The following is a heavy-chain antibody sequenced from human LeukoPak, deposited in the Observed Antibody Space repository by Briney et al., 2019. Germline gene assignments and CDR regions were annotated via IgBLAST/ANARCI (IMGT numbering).Heavy chain of an antibody. CDR1: GFTFSTYE. V-gene: IGHV3-48*03. CDR3: ARDTLVYADSPDAFDI. J-gene: IGHJ3*02. CDR2: ISPSGSPI. Sequence: GGSLRLSCAASGFTFSTYEVNWVRQAPGKGLEWVSYISPSGSPIYYADSVKGRFTISRDNAKNSLYLQMNSLRAEDTAVYYCARDTLVYADSPDAFDIWGQGTMVTVSS. D-gene: IGHD4-17*01.